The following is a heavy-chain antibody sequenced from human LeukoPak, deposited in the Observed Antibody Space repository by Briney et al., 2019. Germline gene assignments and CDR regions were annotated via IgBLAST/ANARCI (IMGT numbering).Heavy chain of an antibody. D-gene: IGHD3-22*01. CDR3: ASHNLSYYYDSSGYYQFDY. J-gene: IGHJ4*02. CDR2: INPSGGST. Sequence: GASVKVSCKASGYTFTSYYMHWVRQAPGQGLEWMGIINPSGGSTSYAQKLQGRVTMTRDTSTSTVYMELSSLRSEDTAVYYCASHNLSYYYDSSGYYQFDYWGQGTLVTVSS. CDR1: GYTFTSYY. V-gene: IGHV1-46*01.